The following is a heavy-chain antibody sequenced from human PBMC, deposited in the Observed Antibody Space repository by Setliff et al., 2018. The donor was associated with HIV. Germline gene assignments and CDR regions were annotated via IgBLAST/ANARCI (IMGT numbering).Heavy chain of an antibody. J-gene: IGHJ4*02. Sequence: SETLSLTCTVSGDSINTHYWSWIRQPPGKGLEWIGYVSHTGNTNSNPSLKSRVTISVGTSKNEFSLRLRSVTAADTAIYYCARSTVGVGATFPWGRGTRVTVSS. D-gene: IGHD1-26*01. CDR1: GDSINTHY. CDR2: VSHTGNT. CDR3: ARSTVGVGATFP. V-gene: IGHV4-59*11.